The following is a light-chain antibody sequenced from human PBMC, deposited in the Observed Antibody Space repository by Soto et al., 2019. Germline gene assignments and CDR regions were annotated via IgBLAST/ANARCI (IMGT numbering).Light chain of an antibody. J-gene: IGKJ5*01. V-gene: IGKV3-20*01. CDR3: QFYGSSLIT. CDR2: GVY. CDR1: QIIKTFY. Sequence: IMLTQSPGTLSLSQGETATLSFRASQIIKTFYFGWYQQKPGQSPRLLIYGVYSRATGTPDRFSGSGSGTDFTLTISRLEPEDSAVYYCQFYGSSLITFGQGTRLEI.